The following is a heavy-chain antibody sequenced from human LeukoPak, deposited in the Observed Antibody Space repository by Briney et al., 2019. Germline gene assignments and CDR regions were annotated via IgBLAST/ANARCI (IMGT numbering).Heavy chain of an antibody. CDR1: GGTFSSYA. CDR2: IIPIFGTA. V-gene: IGHV1-69*05. Sequence: SVKVSCKASGGTFSSYAISWVRQAPGQGLEWMVRIIPIFGTANYAQKFQGRVTITTDESTSTAYMELSSLRSEDTAVYYCARDQVAGTGLFDYWGQGTLVTVSS. CDR3: ARDQVAGTGLFDY. J-gene: IGHJ4*02. D-gene: IGHD6-19*01.